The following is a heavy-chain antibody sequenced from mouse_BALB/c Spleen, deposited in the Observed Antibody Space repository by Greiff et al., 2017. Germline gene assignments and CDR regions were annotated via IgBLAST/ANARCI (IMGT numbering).Heavy chain of an antibody. J-gene: IGHJ4*01. Sequence: QVQLLQSGAELVRPGASVTLSCKASGYTFTDYEMHWVKQTPVHGLEWIGAIDPEPGDTAYNQKFRGKAKLRAVTSTSTTYMQLSSLTSEDSAVCFWAQSGECGIRWAMDGWGEGTSVTVSS. CDR1: GYTFTDYE. V-gene: IGHV1-15*01. CDR2: IDPEPGDT. D-gene: IGHD2-10*02. CDR3: AQSGECGIRWAMDG.